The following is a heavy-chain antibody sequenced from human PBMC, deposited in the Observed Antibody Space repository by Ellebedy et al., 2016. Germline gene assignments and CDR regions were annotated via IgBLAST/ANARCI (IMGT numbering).Heavy chain of an antibody. Sequence: SETLSLTCGVYGGSFIGYYWSWIRQPPGKGLEWVADINHNGRSNYNPSLKSRVTISVDTSKNHVSLNLSSVTAADSAVYYCARALRSRRVTMYYYYGMDLWGQGTTVTVSS. D-gene: IGHD3-10*02. V-gene: IGHV4-34*01. CDR2: INHNGRS. CDR1: GGSFIGYY. CDR3: ARALRSRRVTMYYYYGMDL. J-gene: IGHJ6*02.